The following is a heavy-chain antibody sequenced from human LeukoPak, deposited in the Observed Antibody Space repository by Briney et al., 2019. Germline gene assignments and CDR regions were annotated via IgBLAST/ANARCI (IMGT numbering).Heavy chain of an antibody. CDR1: GFTFSSYW. D-gene: IGHD2-2*01. CDR3: ARYDQLPPYYYYMDV. J-gene: IGHJ6*03. V-gene: IGHV3-74*01. Sequence: GGSLRLSCAASGFTFSSYWMHWVRQAPGKGLVWVSRINSDGSSTSYADSVKGRFTISRDNAKNTLYLQMNSVRAKDTAVYYCARYDQLPPYYYYMDVWGKGTTVTVSS. CDR2: INSDGSST.